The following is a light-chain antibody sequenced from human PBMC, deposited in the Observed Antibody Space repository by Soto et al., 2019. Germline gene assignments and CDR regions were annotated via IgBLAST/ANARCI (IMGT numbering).Light chain of an antibody. CDR2: GAS. CDR3: HQYGNSPQT. CDR1: QRVPSDY. V-gene: IGKV3-20*01. J-gene: IGKJ1*01. Sequence: EIVLTQSPGTLSLSPGQRATLSCRASQRVPSDYLAWYQQRPGQAPRPLIYGASRRATGIPDRFSGSGSGTDFILPIHSLGPEDFAVYYCHQYGNSPQTFGQGTKVEIK.